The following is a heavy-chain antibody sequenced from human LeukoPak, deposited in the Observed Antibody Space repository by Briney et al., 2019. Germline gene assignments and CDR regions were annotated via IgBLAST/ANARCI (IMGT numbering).Heavy chain of an antibody. CDR2: IGGSNGIT. CDR1: RFTFNSYA. J-gene: IGHJ4*02. CDR3: AKDDWTGTSPTPFDY. D-gene: IGHD1-1*01. Sequence: GGSLRLSCAASRFTFNSYAMSWVRQAPGKGLEWVSVIGGSNGITFYVGSVKGRFTISRDNSKDTLYLQMNSLRAEDTAVYYCAKDDWTGTSPTPFDYWGQGPRVTVSS. V-gene: IGHV3-23*01.